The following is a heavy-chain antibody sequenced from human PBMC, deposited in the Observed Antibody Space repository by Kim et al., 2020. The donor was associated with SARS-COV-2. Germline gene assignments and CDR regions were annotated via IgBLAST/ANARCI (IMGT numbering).Heavy chain of an antibody. J-gene: IGHJ4*02. CDR1: GGSFSGYY. D-gene: IGHD3-22*01. CDR3: ARYYDSSGYVS. Sequence: SETLSLTCAVYGGSFSGYYWSWIRQPPGKGLEWIWEINHSGSTNYNPSLKSRVTISVDTSKNQFSLKLSSVTAADTAVYYCARYYDSSGYVSWGQGTLVT. CDR2: INHSGST. V-gene: IGHV4-34*01.